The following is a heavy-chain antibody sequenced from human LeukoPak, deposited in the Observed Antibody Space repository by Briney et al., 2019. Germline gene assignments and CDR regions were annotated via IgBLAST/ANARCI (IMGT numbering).Heavy chain of an antibody. CDR1: GGSFSGYY. CDR3: ARAGRVGATAGYYYYYMDV. D-gene: IGHD1-26*01. Sequence: TETLSLTCAVYGGSFSGYYWSWIRQPPGKGLEWIGEINHSGSTNYNPSLKSRVTISVDTSKNQFSLKLSSVTAADTAVYYCARAGRVGATAGYYYYYMDVWGKGTTVTVSS. V-gene: IGHV4-34*01. CDR2: INHSGST. J-gene: IGHJ6*03.